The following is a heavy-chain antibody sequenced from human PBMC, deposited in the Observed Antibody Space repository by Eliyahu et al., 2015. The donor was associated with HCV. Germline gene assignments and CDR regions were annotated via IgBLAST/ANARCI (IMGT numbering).Heavy chain of an antibody. Sequence: QVQLVQSGSDVKNPXASVXXSCKASGYXFTLYSLXWLRQAPGQGLEWLGWINTNTGVPTYAQGFTGRFVFSLDTSANTAYLQINDLQPDDSAVYYCARIRAGSWYYSLFWGQGARVTVSS. CDR3: ARIRAGSWYYSLF. CDR1: GYXFTLYS. CDR2: INTNTGVP. D-gene: IGHD6-19*01. J-gene: IGHJ4*02. V-gene: IGHV7-4-1*02.